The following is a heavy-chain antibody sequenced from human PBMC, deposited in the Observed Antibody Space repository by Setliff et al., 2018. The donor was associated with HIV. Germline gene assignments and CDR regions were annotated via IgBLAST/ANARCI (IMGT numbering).Heavy chain of an antibody. J-gene: IGHJ4*02. V-gene: IGHV4-30-4*08. D-gene: IGHD3-10*01. CDR3: ARSWGSGSYPY. CDR1: GGSISSGDYY. Sequence: PSETLSLTCTVSGGSISSGDYYWSWIRQPPGKGLEWIGYIYSSGSTYYNPSLQSRVTISVATSKNQFSLKLTSVTAADTAVYYCARSWGSGSYPYWGQGTLVTVSS. CDR2: IYSSGST.